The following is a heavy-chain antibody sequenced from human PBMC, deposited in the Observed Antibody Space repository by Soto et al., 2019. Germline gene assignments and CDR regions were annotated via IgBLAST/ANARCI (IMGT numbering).Heavy chain of an antibody. CDR1: GFTFSSYG. J-gene: IGHJ4*02. V-gene: IGHV3-30*18. CDR3: AKYKRGRSIVGATPSD. Sequence: QVQLVESGGGVVQPGRSLRLSCAASGFTFSSYGMHWVRQAPGKGLEWVAVISYDGSNKYYADSVKGRFTISRYNSKNTLYLQMNSLRAEDTAVYYCAKYKRGRSIVGATPSDWGQGTLVTVSS. D-gene: IGHD1-26*01. CDR2: ISYDGSNK.